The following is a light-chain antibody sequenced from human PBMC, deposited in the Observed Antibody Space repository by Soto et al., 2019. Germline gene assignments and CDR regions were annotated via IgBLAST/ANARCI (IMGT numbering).Light chain of an antibody. CDR3: QQHATSPLT. CDR1: QSVGNNY. Sequence: EIVLTQSPGTLSLSPGEGATLSCRASQSVGNNYLAWYQQKPGQAPRLLIFGASIRATSIPDRFSGSGSATDFTRTTSRLEPEDFAVYYWQQHATSPLTFGGGTKVVIK. V-gene: IGKV3-20*01. J-gene: IGKJ4*01. CDR2: GAS.